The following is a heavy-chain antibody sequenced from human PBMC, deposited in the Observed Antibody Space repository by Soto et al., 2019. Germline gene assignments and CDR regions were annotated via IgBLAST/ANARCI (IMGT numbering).Heavy chain of an antibody. V-gene: IGHV4-39*01. J-gene: IGHJ4*02. CDR3: ARRTTATAAYIDY. CDR1: GGSISSSSYF. D-gene: IGHD6-25*01. CDR2: IYYSGTT. Sequence: PSETLSLTCTVSGGSISSSSYFWGWIRQPPGKGLEWIGNIYYSGTTYYNPSLKSRVTISVDTSKNQFSLKLNSVTAADTAVYYCARRTTATAAYIDYWGRGTLVTVSS.